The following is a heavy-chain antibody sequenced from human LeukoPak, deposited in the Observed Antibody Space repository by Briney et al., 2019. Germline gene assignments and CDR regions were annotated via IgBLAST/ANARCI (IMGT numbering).Heavy chain of an antibody. V-gene: IGHV1-2*02. Sequence: WASVKVSCKASGYTFTGYYMHWVRQAPGQGLEWMGWINPNSGGTNYAQKFQGRVTMTRDTSISTAYMELSRLRSDDTAVYYCARDRRYCSGGSCSGSLAYWGQGTLVTVSS. CDR3: ARDRRYCSGGSCSGSLAY. D-gene: IGHD2-15*01. J-gene: IGHJ4*02. CDR2: INPNSGGT. CDR1: GYTFTGYY.